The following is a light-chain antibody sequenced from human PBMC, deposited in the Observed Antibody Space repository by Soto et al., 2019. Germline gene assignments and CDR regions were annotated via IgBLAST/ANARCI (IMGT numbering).Light chain of an antibody. CDR1: QRIRNW. CDR3: QQYSNYLGLT. V-gene: IGKV1-5*03. Sequence: DIQMTQSPSTLSASVGDRVTITCRARQRIRNWLAWYQQKPGKAPNLLSYKASSLESGVPSRFSGSGSGTEGTLTISSLQHDDVATYDCQQYSNYLGLTFAQGTRLEIK. J-gene: IGKJ5*01. CDR2: KAS.